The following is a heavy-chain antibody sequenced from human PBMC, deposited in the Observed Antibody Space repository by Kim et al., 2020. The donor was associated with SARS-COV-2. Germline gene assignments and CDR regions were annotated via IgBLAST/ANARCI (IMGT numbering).Heavy chain of an antibody. Sequence: SETLSLTCTVSGGSISSYYWSWIRQPPGKGLEWIGYIYYSGSTNYNPSLKSRVTISVDTSKNQFSLKLSSVTAADTAVYYCAREVVTFIGGWFDPWGQGTLVTVSS. CDR3: AREVVTFIGGWFDP. D-gene: IGHD2-21*02. V-gene: IGHV4-59*01. CDR1: GGSISSYY. J-gene: IGHJ5*02. CDR2: IYYSGST.